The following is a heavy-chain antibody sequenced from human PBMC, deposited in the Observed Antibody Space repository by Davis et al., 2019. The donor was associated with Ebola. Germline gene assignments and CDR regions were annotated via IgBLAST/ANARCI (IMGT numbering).Heavy chain of an antibody. CDR3: ARDRGAAYSYGPNFDY. Sequence: GESLKISCAASGFTFSSYWMSWVRQAAGKGLEWVANIKQDGSEKYYVDSVRGRFTSSRDNAKNSLYLQMNSLRAEDTAVYYCARDRGAAYSYGPNFDYWGRGTLVTVSS. CDR1: GFTFSSYW. D-gene: IGHD5-18*01. CDR2: IKQDGSEK. J-gene: IGHJ4*02. V-gene: IGHV3-7*03.